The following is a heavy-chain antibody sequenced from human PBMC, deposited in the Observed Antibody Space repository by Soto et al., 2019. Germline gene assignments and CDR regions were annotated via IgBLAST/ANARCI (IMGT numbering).Heavy chain of an antibody. V-gene: IGHV3-30*18. CDR3: AKYDLVVIFDY. CDR1: GFTFSSYG. J-gene: IGHJ4*02. Sequence: GSLRLSCAASGFTFSSYGMHWVRQAPGKGLEWVAVISYDGSNKYCADSVKGRFTISRDNSKNTLYLQMNSLRAEDTAVYYCAKYDLVVIFDYWGQGTLVTVSS. CDR2: ISYDGSNK. D-gene: IGHD3-22*01.